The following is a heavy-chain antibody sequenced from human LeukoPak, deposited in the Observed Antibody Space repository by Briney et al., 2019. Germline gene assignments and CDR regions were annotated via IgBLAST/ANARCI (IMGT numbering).Heavy chain of an antibody. CDR1: GGSISSSNYY. CDR3: ARERNTNSGYRIFDY. J-gene: IGHJ4*02. CDR2: IYYSGGT. D-gene: IGHD5-12*01. V-gene: IGHV4-61*01. Sequence: SETLSLTCTVSGGSISSSNYYWGWIRQPPGKGLEWIGYIYYSGGTNYNPSLKSRVTISVDTSKNQFSLKLSSVTAADTAVYYCARERNTNSGYRIFDYWGQGTLVTVSS.